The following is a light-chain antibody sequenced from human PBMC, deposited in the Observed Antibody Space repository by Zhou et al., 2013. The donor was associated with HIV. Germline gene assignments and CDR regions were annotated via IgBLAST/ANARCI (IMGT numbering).Light chain of an antibody. CDR1: QDINTD. V-gene: IGKV1-12*01. J-gene: IGKJ4*01. CDR3: QQANRFPHT. Sequence: DIQMTQSPSSVSASVGDRVTLTCRASQDINTDLAWYQQKPGKAPNLLIYAASRLQNGVPSRFSGSGSGTDFSLTINGLQPEDFAIYFCQQANRFPHTFGGGSKLEIK. CDR2: AAS.